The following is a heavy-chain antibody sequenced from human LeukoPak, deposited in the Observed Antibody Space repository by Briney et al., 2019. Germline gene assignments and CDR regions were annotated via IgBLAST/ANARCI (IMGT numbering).Heavy chain of an antibody. CDR1: GFTFSTYG. V-gene: IGHV3-23*01. CDR2: ISDNGERT. J-gene: IGHJ4*02. D-gene: IGHD2-8*02. Sequence: GGSLRLSCAVSGFTFSTYGMNWVRQAPGKGLEWVSAISDNGERTYYADSVKGRFTISRDNSKSTLYLQMNSLRAEDTAVYYCAKERGVSKPFDYWGQGTLVNVSS. CDR3: AKERGVSKPFDY.